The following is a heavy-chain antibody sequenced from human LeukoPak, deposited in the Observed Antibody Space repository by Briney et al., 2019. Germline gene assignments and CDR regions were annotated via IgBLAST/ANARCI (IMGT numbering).Heavy chain of an antibody. CDR3: ARVRAARHTEVDY. D-gene: IGHD6-6*01. Sequence: PSETLSLTCTVSGGSISSGDYYWSWIRQPPGKGLEWIGYIYYSGSTYYNPSLKRRVTISVDTSKNQFSLKLSSVTAADTAVYHCARVRAARHTEVDYWGQGTLVTVSS. CDR2: IYYSGST. J-gene: IGHJ4*02. V-gene: IGHV4-30-4*08. CDR1: GGSISSGDYY.